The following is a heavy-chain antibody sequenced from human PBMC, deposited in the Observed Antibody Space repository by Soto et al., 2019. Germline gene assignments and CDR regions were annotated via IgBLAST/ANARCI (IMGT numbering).Heavy chain of an antibody. CDR3: AREVEGYCSGGSCYDY. Sequence: ASVKVSCKASGYTFTSYGISWVRQAPGQGLEWMGLISAYNGNTNYAQKLQGRVTMTTDTSTSTAYMELRSLRSDDTAVYYCAREVEGYCSGGSCYDYWGQGTLVTVSS. J-gene: IGHJ4*02. CDR2: ISAYNGNT. V-gene: IGHV1-18*01. D-gene: IGHD2-15*01. CDR1: GYTFTSYG.